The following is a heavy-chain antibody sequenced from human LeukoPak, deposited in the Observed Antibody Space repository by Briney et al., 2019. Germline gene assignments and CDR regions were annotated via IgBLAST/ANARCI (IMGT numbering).Heavy chain of an antibody. V-gene: IGHV4-38-2*02. CDR3: ARALLIRGVTYPFDY. D-gene: IGHD3-10*01. CDR2: IYHSGST. Sequence: PSETLSLTCTVSGYSISSGYYWGWIRQPPGKGLGWIGSIYHSGSTYYNPSLKSRVTISVDTSKNQLSLKLSSVTAADTAVYYCARALLIRGVTYPFDYWGQGTLVTVSS. J-gene: IGHJ4*02. CDR1: GYSISSGYY.